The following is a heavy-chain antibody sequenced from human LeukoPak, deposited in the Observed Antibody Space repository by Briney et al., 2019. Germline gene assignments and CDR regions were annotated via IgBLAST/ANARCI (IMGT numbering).Heavy chain of an antibody. Sequence: ASVKVSCKASGFTFTSYYMHWVRQAPGQGLEWMGIINPSGVSTTYAQKFQGRVTMTTDTSASTVYMELSSLRSEDTAVYYCAREFSSSWGPSDYWGQGTLVTVSS. CDR1: GFTFTSYY. D-gene: IGHD6-6*01. CDR2: INPSGVST. V-gene: IGHV1-46*03. CDR3: AREFSSSWGPSDY. J-gene: IGHJ4*02.